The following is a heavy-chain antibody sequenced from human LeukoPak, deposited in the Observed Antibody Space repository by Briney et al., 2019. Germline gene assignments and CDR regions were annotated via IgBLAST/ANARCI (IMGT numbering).Heavy chain of an antibody. CDR2: IYYSGST. J-gene: IGHJ6*02. Sequence: SETLSLTCTVSGGSISSYYWSWIRQPPGKGLEWIGSIYYSGSTYYNPSLKSRVTISVDTSKNQFSLKLSSVTAADTAMYYCARDKLVGYYYGMDVWGQGTTVTVSS. D-gene: IGHD2-2*01. CDR1: GGSISSYY. CDR3: ARDKLVGYYYGMDV. V-gene: IGHV4-59*01.